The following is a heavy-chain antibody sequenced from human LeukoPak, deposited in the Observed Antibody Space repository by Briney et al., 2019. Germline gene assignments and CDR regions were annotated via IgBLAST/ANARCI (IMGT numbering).Heavy chain of an antibody. D-gene: IGHD3-10*01. CDR1: GGSISSSSYH. J-gene: IGHJ6*02. Sequence: SETLSLTCTVSGGSISSSSYHWGWIRQPPGKGLEWIGSIYYSGSTYYNPSLKSRVTISVDTSKNQFSLKLSSVTAADTAVYYCARQEESYYYYGMDVWGQGTTVTVSS. CDR2: IYYSGST. CDR3: ARQEESYYYYGMDV. V-gene: IGHV4-39*01.